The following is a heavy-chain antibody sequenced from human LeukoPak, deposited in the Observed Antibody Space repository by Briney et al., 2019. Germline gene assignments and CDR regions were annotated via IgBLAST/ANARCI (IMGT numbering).Heavy chain of an antibody. CDR2: ISSSSSYI. CDR3: AREPLDSSPSFDY. J-gene: IGHJ4*02. Sequence: GGSLRLSCAASGFTFSSYSMNWVRQAPGKGLEWVSSISSSSSYIYYADSVKGRFTISRDNAKNSLYLQMNSLRAEDTAVYYCAREPLDSSPSFDYWGQGTLVTVSS. D-gene: IGHD3-22*01. CDR1: GFTFSSYS. V-gene: IGHV3-21*01.